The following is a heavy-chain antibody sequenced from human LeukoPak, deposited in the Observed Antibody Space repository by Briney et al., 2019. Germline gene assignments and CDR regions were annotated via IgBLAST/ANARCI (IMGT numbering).Heavy chain of an antibody. Sequence: GESLQISCKGSGYSFTSYWIGWVRQMPGKGLEWMGIIYPGDSDTRYSPSFQGQVTISADKSISTAYLQWSSLKASDTAMYYCARHSSYYYDSSGPIPDYWGQGTLVTVSS. CDR2: IYPGDSDT. J-gene: IGHJ4*02. V-gene: IGHV5-51*01. D-gene: IGHD3-22*01. CDR1: GYSFTSYW. CDR3: ARHSSYYYDSSGPIPDY.